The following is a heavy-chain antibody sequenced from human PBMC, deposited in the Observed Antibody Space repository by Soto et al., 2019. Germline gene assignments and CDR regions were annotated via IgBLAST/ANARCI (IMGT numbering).Heavy chain of an antibody. J-gene: IGHJ4*02. CDR2: INPILDST. CDR3: ATMKRARLDS. CDR1: GIMSSGYG. Sequence: QEQVVQSGPAIKEPGSSVKVSCRASGIMSSGYGFSWVRQAPGQGLEWVGMINPILDSTHYAQNLQGRVYIDVDTERDAAYLEVTRLSLEDTAIYFCATMKRARLDSWGRGTVVTVSS. V-gene: IGHV1-69*09. D-gene: IGHD6-25*01.